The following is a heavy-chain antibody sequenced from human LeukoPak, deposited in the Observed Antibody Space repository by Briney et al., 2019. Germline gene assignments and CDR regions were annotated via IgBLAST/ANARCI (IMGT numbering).Heavy chain of an antibody. V-gene: IGHV4-59*08. CDR1: GGSISSYY. CDR3: ARHRWLLPELLDYFDY. CDR2: IYYSGST. Sequence: SETLSLTCTVSGGSISSYYWSWIRQPPGKGLEWIGYIYYSGSTNYNPSLKSRVTISVDTSKNQFSLKLSSVTAADTAVYYCARHRWLLPELLDYFDYWGQGTLVTVSS. D-gene: IGHD2-15*01. J-gene: IGHJ4*02.